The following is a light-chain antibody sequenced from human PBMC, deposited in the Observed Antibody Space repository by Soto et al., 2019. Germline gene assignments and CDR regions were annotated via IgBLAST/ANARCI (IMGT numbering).Light chain of an antibody. CDR2: GAS. CDR3: QQYHTWPIT. CDR1: QGVSRK. V-gene: IGKV3-15*01. Sequence: EVVTTQSPATLSVSPGERATLSCRASQGVSRKLAWYQHKPGQAPRLLISGASTGATGIPARFSGSGSGTEFTLTISSLQSEDCAIYYCQQYHTWPITFGGGTKVDI. J-gene: IGKJ4*01.